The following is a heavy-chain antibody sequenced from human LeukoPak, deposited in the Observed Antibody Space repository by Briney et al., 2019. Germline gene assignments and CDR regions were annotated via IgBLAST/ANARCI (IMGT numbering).Heavy chain of an antibody. CDR2: ITSSSSYV. Sequence: GGSLRLSCEASGFTFSSYNMNWVRQAPGKRLEWVSSITSSSSYVFYADSVKGRFTISRDNAKNSPYLQMNSLRAEDTAVYYCARYPQYYYDSSGYPHWGQGTLVTVSS. D-gene: IGHD3-22*01. CDR1: GFTFSSYN. V-gene: IGHV3-21*01. J-gene: IGHJ4*02. CDR3: ARYPQYYYDSSGYPH.